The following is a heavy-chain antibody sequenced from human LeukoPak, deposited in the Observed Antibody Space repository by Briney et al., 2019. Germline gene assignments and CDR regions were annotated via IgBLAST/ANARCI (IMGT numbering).Heavy chain of an antibody. D-gene: IGHD2-15*01. V-gene: IGHV3-23*01. CDR3: AKDVDQYYFDY. J-gene: IGHJ4*02. CDR2: ISGSGNSR. Sequence: GGSLRLSCAASGFTFSIYSLSWVRQAPGKGLEWVSTISGSGNSRYYGDSVKGRFTISRDNPKNTLYLQMNSLRAEDTAVYYCAKDVDQYYFDYWGQGTLVTVSS. CDR1: GFTFSIYS.